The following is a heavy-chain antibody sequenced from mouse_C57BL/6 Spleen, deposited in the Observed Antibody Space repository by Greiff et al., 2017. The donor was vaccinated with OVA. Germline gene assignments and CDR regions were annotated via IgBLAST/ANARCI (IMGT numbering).Heavy chain of an antibody. V-gene: IGHV1-82*01. CDR3: AIITTVVAHYYAMDY. D-gene: IGHD1-1*01. CDR1: GYAFSSSW. Sequence: VQGVESGPELVKPGASVKISCKASGYAFSSSWMNWVKQRPGKGLEWIGRIYPGDGDTNYNGKFKGKATFTADTSSNTAYMQLSSLTTEDSAIYYCAIITTVVAHYYAMDYWGQGTSVTVSS. J-gene: IGHJ4*01. CDR2: IYPGDGDT.